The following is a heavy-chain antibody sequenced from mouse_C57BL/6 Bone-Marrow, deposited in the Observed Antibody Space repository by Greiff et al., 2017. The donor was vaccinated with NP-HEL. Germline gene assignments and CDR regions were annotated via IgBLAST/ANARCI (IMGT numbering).Heavy chain of an antibody. CDR2: ISSGGDYI. D-gene: IGHD1-1*01. V-gene: IGHV5-9-1*02. Sequence: EVQLVESGEGLVKPGGSLKLSCAASGFTFSSYAMSWVRQTPEKRLEWVAYISSGGDYIYYADTVKGRFTISRDNARNTLYLQMSSLKSEYKAMYYCTREQERTTVRRYWYFDVWGTGTTVTVSS. CDR1: GFTFSSYA. J-gene: IGHJ1*03. CDR3: TREQERTTVRRYWYFDV.